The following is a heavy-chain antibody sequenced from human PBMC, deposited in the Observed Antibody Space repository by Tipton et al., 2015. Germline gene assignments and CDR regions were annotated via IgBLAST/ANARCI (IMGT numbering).Heavy chain of an antibody. CDR1: GDSVSSNTAA. Sequence: GLVKPSQTLSLTCAISGDSVSSNTAAWHWIRQSPSRGLEWLGRTYYRSNWNNDYAVSVKSRITITPDTSKNQFTLHLNSVTPDDTAMYYCARDAGRYYDSSGLSWYFDLWGRGTLVTVSS. CDR3: ARDAGRYYDSSGLSWYFDL. V-gene: IGHV6-1*01. CDR2: TYYRSNWNN. J-gene: IGHJ2*01. D-gene: IGHD3-22*01.